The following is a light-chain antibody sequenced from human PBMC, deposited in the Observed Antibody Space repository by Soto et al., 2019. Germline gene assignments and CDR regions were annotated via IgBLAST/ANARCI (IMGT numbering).Light chain of an antibody. Sequence: EIVVTQSPATLSVSPGERATLSCRASQSVGNNFAGYQQKPGQAPRLLIFATSPRATGVPARFSGRGSGTEFTLTISSLQSEDFAVYYCQQYGDWPLTFGGGAKVEIE. J-gene: IGKJ4*01. CDR2: ATS. CDR1: QSVGNN. V-gene: IGKV3-15*01. CDR3: QQYGDWPLT.